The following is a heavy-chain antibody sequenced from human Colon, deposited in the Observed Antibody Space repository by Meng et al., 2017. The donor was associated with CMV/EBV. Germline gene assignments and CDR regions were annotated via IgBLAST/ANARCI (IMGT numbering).Heavy chain of an antibody. Sequence: ASVKVSCKASGYTFAAYYLYWVRQVPGQGLEWIGWINPNSGETKISEKFQDRVTMTTDSSLEVAAVRSFGTAYMELSRLRSDDTALYYCARPYLSGGYSFFFDFWGQGVPVTVSS. J-gene: IGHJ4*02. V-gene: IGHV1-2*02. CDR3: ARPYLSGGYSFFFDF. CDR1: GYTFAAYY. CDR2: INPNSGET. D-gene: IGHD3-10*01.